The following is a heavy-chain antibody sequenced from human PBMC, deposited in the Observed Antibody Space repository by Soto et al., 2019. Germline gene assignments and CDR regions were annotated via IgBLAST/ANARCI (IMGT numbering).Heavy chain of an antibody. V-gene: IGHV4-59*01. D-gene: IGHD3-9*01. Sequence: SETLSLTCTVSGGSISSYYWSWIRQPPGKGLEWIGYIYYSGSTNYNPSLKSRVTISVDTSKNQFSLKLSSVTAADTAVYYCARGLGYDILTGYSPAFDYWGQGTLVTVSS. CDR3: ARGLGYDILTGYSPAFDY. CDR2: IYYSGST. CDR1: GGSISSYY. J-gene: IGHJ4*02.